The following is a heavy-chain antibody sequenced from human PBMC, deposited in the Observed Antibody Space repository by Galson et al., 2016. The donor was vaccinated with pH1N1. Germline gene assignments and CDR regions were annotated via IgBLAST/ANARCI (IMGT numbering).Heavy chain of an antibody. CDR2: ISFDGRNE. CDR3: ARDRFLDNWYFDL. V-gene: IGHV3-30*04. Sequence: SLRLSCAASGFTFSNYAIHWVRQAPGKGLEWVAVISFDGRNEYYADSVKGRFTIYRDNSKNTMYLQMNSLRAEDTAVYYCARDRFLDNWYFDLWGRGTLGTVSS. J-gene: IGHJ2*01. D-gene: IGHD3/OR15-3a*01. CDR1: GFTFSNYA.